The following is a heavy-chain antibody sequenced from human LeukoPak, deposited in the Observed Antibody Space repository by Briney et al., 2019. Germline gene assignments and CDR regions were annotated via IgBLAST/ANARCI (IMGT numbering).Heavy chain of an antibody. V-gene: IGHV3-30*04. CDR2: ISYDGSNK. CDR1: GFTFSSYA. CDR3: ARDSSSSWYDCYFDY. Sequence: GGSLRLSCAASGFTFSSYAMHWVRQAPGKGLEWVAVISYDGSNKYYADSVKGRFTISRDNSKNTLYLQMNSLRAEDTAVYYCARDSSSSWYDCYFDYWGQGTLVTVSS. J-gene: IGHJ4*02. D-gene: IGHD6-13*01.